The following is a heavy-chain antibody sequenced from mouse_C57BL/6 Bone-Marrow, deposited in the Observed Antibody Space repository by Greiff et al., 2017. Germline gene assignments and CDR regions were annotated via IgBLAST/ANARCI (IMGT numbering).Heavy chain of an antibody. CDR3: ARITTLVATEGFAY. CDR1: GYTFTSYW. CDR2: IYPSDSAT. J-gene: IGHJ3*01. V-gene: IGHV1-61*01. Sequence: VQLQQPGAELVRPGSSVKLSCKASGYTFTSYWMDWVKQRPGQGLEWIGNIYPSDSATHYNQKFKDKATLTVDKSSSTAYMQLSSLTSEDSAVYDWARITTLVATEGFAYWGQGTLVTVSA. D-gene: IGHD1-1*01.